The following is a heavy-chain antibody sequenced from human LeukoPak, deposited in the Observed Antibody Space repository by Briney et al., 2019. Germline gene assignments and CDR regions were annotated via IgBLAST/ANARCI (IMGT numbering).Heavy chain of an antibody. Sequence: GGSLRLSCAASGFTFSSYAMSWVRQAPGKGLDWVSSISDSGSSTYSADSVRGRFTISRDSSTNTLYLQMNSLRVEDTAMYYCAKDRGRSGWDGLDYWGQGTLVTVSS. J-gene: IGHJ4*02. V-gene: IGHV3-23*01. D-gene: IGHD6-19*01. CDR1: GFTFSSYA. CDR3: AKDRGRSGWDGLDY. CDR2: ISDSGSST.